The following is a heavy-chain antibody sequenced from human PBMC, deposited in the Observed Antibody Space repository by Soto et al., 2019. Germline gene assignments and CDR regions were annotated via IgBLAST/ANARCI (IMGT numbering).Heavy chain of an antibody. CDR1: GYTFTTYA. D-gene: IGHD3-16*01. CDR2: IHTGNGNT. CDR3: AISLRLGESFDY. J-gene: IGHJ4*02. V-gene: IGHV1-3*04. Sequence: QVQLVQSGAEVKKPGASVQVSCKPSGYTFTTYAIHWVRQAPGQSLEWMAWIHTGNGNTKYSPRFQGRVTITRDTSASTAYMGLSSLRSEDTAVYYCAISLRLGESFDYWGQGTLVTVSS.